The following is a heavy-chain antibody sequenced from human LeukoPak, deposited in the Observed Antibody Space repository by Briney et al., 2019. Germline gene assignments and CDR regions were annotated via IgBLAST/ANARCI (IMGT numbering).Heavy chain of an antibody. CDR1: GDSVSSNSAA. V-gene: IGHV6-1*01. J-gene: IGHJ4*02. CDR3: ARMLTLWNPSQWLDTQTFDY. D-gene: IGHD6-19*01. CDR2: TYYRSKWYN. Sequence: SQTLSLTCAISGDSVSSNSAAWNWIRRSPSRGLEWLGRTYYRSKWYNDYAVSVKSRITINPDTSKNQFSLQLNSVTPEDTAVYYCARMLTLWNPSQWLDTQTFDYWGQGTLVTVSS.